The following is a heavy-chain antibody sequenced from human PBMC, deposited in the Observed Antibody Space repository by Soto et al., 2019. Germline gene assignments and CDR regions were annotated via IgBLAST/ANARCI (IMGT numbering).Heavy chain of an antibody. J-gene: IGHJ4*02. D-gene: IGHD1-26*01. CDR2: ISGDGINT. V-gene: IGHV3-30*03. CDR1: GFNFGFFG. Sequence: QIHLVESGGDVVQPGKSLRLSCAASGFNFGFFGMHWVRQAPGKGLEWVAFISGDGINTQYADSVRGRFTLSRDYSRKTMYLQMDSLRDEYTALYYCARGNMSFDFDSWGLGTLVTVSS. CDR3: ARGNMSFDFDS.